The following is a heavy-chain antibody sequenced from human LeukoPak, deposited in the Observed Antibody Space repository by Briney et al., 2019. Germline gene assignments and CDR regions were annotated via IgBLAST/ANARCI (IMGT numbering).Heavy chain of an antibody. CDR1: GFTVSSNY. J-gene: IGHJ4*02. Sequence: PGRSLRLSCAASGFTVSSNYMSWVRQAPGKGLEWVSVIYSGGSTYYADSVKGRFTIPRDNSKNTLYLQMNSLRAEDTAVYYCAGQRSYCSGGSCYFRFDYWGQGTLVTVSS. CDR3: AGQRSYCSGGSCYFRFDY. V-gene: IGHV3-53*01. D-gene: IGHD2-15*01. CDR2: IYSGGST.